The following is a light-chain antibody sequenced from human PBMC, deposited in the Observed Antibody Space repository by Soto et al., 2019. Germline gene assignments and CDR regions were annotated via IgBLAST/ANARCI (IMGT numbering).Light chain of an antibody. CDR2: DVS. J-gene: IGLJ2*01. V-gene: IGLV2-14*01. Sequence: QSALTQPASVSGSPGQSITISCTGTSSDVGGYNYVSWYQQHPGKAPKLMIYDVSNRPSGVSNRFSGSKSGNTASLTISGLQDEDEEDYYCSSYTSSSALVVFGGGTKLTVL. CDR1: SSDVGGYNY. CDR3: SSYTSSSALVV.